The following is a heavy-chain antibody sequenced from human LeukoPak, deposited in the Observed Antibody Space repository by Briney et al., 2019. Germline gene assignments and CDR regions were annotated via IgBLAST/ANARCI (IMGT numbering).Heavy chain of an antibody. V-gene: IGHV3-30*02. J-gene: IGHJ4*02. CDR3: ANPPTVTSFHY. D-gene: IGHD4-11*01. Sequence: PGGSLRLYCAASGFTFSTYGMHWVRQAPGKGLEWVAFIRYGGSNNYADSVKGRFTISRDNSKNTLYLQMNSLRAEDTAIYYCANPPTVTSFHYWGQGTLVTVSS. CDR2: IRYGGSN. CDR1: GFTFSTYG.